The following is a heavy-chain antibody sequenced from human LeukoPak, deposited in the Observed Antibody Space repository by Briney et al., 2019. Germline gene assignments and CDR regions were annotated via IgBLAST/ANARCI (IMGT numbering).Heavy chain of an antibody. D-gene: IGHD3-10*01. Sequence: PGGSLRLSCAASGFTFSSYGMHWVRQAPGKGLEWVAVIWYDGSNKYYADSVKGRFTISRDNSKNTLYLQMNSLRAEDTAVYYCAGSGSYYGDAFDIWGQGTIVTVSS. CDR3: AGSGSYYGDAFDI. J-gene: IGHJ3*02. CDR1: GFTFSSYG. V-gene: IGHV3-33*01. CDR2: IWYDGSNK.